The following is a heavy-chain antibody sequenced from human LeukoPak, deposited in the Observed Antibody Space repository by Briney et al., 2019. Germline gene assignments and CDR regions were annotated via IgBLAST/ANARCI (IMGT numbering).Heavy chain of an antibody. J-gene: IGHJ1*01. Sequence: PSETLSLTCTVSGGSISSSSYYWGWIRQPPGKGLEWIGSIYYSGSTYYNPSLKSRVTISVDTSKNQFSLKLSSVTAADTAVYYCARVVSGWSAEYFQHWGQGTLVTVSS. CDR1: GGSISSSSYY. D-gene: IGHD6-19*01. CDR2: IYYSGST. V-gene: IGHV4-39*07. CDR3: ARVVSGWSAEYFQH.